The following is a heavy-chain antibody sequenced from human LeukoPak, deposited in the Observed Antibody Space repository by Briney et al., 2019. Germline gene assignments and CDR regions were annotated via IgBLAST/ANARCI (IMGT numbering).Heavy chain of an antibody. V-gene: IGHV4-61*05. Sequence: SETLSLTCTVSSASISTSSYYWTWIRQPPGKGLEWIGYIYYTGATSYNPSLKSRVTISVDTSKNQFSLKLTSVTAADTAVYYCAKYGGSGWVIDYWGQGTLVTVSS. CDR2: IYYTGAT. CDR1: SASISTSSYY. D-gene: IGHD6-19*01. J-gene: IGHJ4*02. CDR3: AKYGGSGWVIDY.